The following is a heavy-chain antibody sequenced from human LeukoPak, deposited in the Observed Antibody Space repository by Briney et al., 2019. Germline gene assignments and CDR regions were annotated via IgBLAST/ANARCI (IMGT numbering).Heavy chain of an antibody. CDR2: ISNSGSFI. CDR1: GFTFNTYT. CDR3: ARGQLWLVL. V-gene: IGHV3-21*06. Sequence: GGSLRLSCAASGFTFNTYTMNWVRQAPGKGLEWVSSISNSGSFIYYADSLKGRFTNSRDNAKNSLYLQMNSLRAEDTAVYYCARGQLWLVLWGQGTLVTVSS. D-gene: IGHD5-18*01. J-gene: IGHJ4*02.